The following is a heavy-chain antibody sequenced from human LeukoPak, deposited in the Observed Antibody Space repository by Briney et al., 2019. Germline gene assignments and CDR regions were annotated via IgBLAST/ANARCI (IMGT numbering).Heavy chain of an antibody. D-gene: IGHD6-13*01. CDR2: IYYSGST. Sequence: SETLSLTCTVSGGSISSGDYYWSWIRQPPGKGLEWIGYIYYSGSTYYNPSLKSRVTISVDTSKNRFSLKLSSVTAADTAVYYCARDGIAAAGMGDYWGQGTLVTVSS. V-gene: IGHV4-30-4*08. CDR3: ARDGIAAAGMGDY. J-gene: IGHJ4*02. CDR1: GGSISSGDYY.